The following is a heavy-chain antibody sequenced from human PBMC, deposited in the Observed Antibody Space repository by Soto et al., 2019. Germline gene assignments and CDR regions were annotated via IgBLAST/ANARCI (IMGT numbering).Heavy chain of an antibody. CDR3: ATFTYYYDSSGYSPRTGAFDI. Sequence: QVQLVQSGAEVKKPGASVKVSCKASGYTFTSYAMHWVRQAPGQRLEWMGWINAGNGNTKYSQKFQGRVTITRDTSASTAYMELSSLRSEDTAVYYCATFTYYYDSSGYSPRTGAFDIWGQGTMVTVSS. D-gene: IGHD3-22*01. V-gene: IGHV1-3*01. CDR1: GYTFTSYA. CDR2: INAGNGNT. J-gene: IGHJ3*02.